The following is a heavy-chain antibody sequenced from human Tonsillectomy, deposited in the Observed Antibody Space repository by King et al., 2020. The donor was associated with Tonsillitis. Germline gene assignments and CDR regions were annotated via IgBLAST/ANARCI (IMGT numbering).Heavy chain of an antibody. CDR2: IDYTGNT. Sequence: VQLQESGPGLVKPSETLSLSCSVSGASISRYCWSWIRQPPGKGLEWLGYIDYTGNTKYNPSVKSRVTISVDTSKNQFSLRLSSVTAADTAVYYCARDMGVERLGTFDRWGQGTMVTVSS. D-gene: IGHD3-3*01. CDR3: ARDMGVERLGTFDR. CDR1: GASISRYC. V-gene: IGHV4-59*01. J-gene: IGHJ3*01.